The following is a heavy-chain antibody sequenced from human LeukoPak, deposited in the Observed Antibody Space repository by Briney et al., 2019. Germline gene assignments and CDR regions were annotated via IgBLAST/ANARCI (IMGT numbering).Heavy chain of an antibody. D-gene: IGHD3-3*01. V-gene: IGHV4-34*01. CDR2: INHSGST. CDR3: ASSYYDFWSGSPGYYYMDV. CDR1: GGSFSGYY. Sequence: SETLSLTCAVYGGSFSGYYWSWIRQPPGKGLEWIGEINHSGSTNYNPSLKSRVTISVDPSKNQFSLKLSSVTAADTAVYYCASSYYDFWSGSPGYYYMDVWGKGTTVTVSS. J-gene: IGHJ6*03.